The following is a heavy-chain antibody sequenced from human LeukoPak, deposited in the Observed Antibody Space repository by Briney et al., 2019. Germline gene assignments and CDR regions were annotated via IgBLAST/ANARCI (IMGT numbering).Heavy chain of an antibody. CDR3: ARDMIAAAGTGLDY. CDR2: ISGSGGTA. D-gene: IGHD6-13*01. Sequence: GGSLRLSCAASGFTFSIYAMSWVRQAPGKGLEWVSAISGSGGTAYYADSVKGRFTISRDNSKNTLYLQMNSLRAEDTAVYYCARDMIAAAGTGLDYWGQGTLVTVSS. J-gene: IGHJ4*02. V-gene: IGHV3-23*01. CDR1: GFTFSIYA.